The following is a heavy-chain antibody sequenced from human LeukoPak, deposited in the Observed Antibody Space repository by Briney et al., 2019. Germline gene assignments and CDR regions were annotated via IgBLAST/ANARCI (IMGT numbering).Heavy chain of an antibody. CDR1: GGSISTSNYY. J-gene: IGHJ4*02. V-gene: IGHV4-39*07. CDR3: ARGIPGYFGTSGYYYEF. CDR2: IHHSEST. Sequence: SETLSLTCTVSGGSISTSNYYWGWIRQPPGKGLEWIGEIHHSESTNFNPSLKSRVTISVDKSKNHFSLSLTSVSAADTAVYYCARGIPGYFGTSGYYYEFWGQGILVTVSS. D-gene: IGHD3-22*01.